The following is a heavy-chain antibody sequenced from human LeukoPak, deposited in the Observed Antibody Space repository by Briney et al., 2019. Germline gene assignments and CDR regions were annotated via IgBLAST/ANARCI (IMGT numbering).Heavy chain of an antibody. CDR1: GYTFTSYD. CDR2: MNPNSGNT. V-gene: IGHV1-8*01. CDR3: ARDVGTVGEYAFDI. J-gene: IGHJ3*02. D-gene: IGHD3-10*01. Sequence: ASVKVSCKASGYTFTSYDINWVRQATGQGLEWMGWMNPNSGNTGYAQKFQGRVTMTRDTSISTAYMELSRLRSDDTAVYYCARDVGTVGEYAFDIWGQGTMVTVSS.